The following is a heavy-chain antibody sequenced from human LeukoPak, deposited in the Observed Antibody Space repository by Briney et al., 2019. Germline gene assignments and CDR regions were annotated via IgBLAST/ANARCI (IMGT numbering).Heavy chain of an antibody. CDR3: ARGGYCSSTSCYSFYSSPFDY. J-gene: IGHJ4*02. V-gene: IGHV3-21*01. Sequence: GSLRLSCAASGFTFSSYSMNWVRQAPGKGLEWVSSISSSSSYIYYADSVKGRFTISRDNAKNSLYLQMNSLRAEDTAVYYCARGGYCSSTSCYSFYSSPFDYWGQGTLVTVSS. CDR2: ISSSSSYI. CDR1: GFTFSSYS. D-gene: IGHD2-2*01.